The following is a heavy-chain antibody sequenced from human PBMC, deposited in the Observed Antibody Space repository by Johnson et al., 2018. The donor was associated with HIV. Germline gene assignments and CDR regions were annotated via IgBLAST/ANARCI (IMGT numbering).Heavy chain of an antibody. CDR3: AGGFYYGSGSYHGAFDI. CDR2: IYSGGRT. V-gene: IGHV3-66*01. CDR1: GFTVSSNY. Sequence: VQLVESGGGLVQPGGYLRLSCAASGFTVSSNYMSWVRQAPGKGLEWVSIIYSGGRTYYADSVKGRFTISRDNSKNTLYLQMNSLRAEDTAVYYCAGGFYYGSGSYHGAFDIWGQGTMVTVSS. J-gene: IGHJ3*02. D-gene: IGHD3-10*01.